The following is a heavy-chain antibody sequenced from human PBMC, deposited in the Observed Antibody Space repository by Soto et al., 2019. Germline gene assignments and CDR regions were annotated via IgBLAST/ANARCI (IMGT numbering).Heavy chain of an antibody. CDR3: GRVEYSGRKFDY. CDR1: GYTFTSYG. J-gene: IGHJ4*02. Sequence: QVQLVQSGAEVEKPGASVKVSCKASGYTFTSYGISWVRQAPGQGLEWMGWISTYNGNTNYAQKFQGRVTMTTDTSTSTAYMELRSLRSEDTAVYYCGRVEYSGRKFDYWGQGTLVTVSS. CDR2: ISTYNGNT. V-gene: IGHV1-18*01. D-gene: IGHD1-26*01.